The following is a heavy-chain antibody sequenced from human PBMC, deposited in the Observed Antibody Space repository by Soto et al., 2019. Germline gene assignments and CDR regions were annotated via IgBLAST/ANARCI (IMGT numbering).Heavy chain of an antibody. CDR3: ARDRYSGYEHRETHYYYYYMDV. CDR2: ISSSGSTI. V-gene: IGHV3-11*01. D-gene: IGHD5-12*01. Sequence: GGSLRLSCAASGFTFSDYYMSWIRQAPGKGLEWVSYISSSGSTIYYADSVKGRFTISRDNAKNSLYLQMNSLRAEDTAVYYCARDRYSGYEHRETHYYYYYMDVWGKGTTVTVSS. J-gene: IGHJ6*03. CDR1: GFTFSDYY.